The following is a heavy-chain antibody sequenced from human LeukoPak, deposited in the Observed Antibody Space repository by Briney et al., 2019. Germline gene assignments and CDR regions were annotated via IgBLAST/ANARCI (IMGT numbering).Heavy chain of an antibody. CDR3: AKWGDYDVLTGYYVSDY. Sequence: GGSLRLSCAASGFTFSNYAMSWVRQAPGKGLEWVSAITGSGGNTYYADSVKGRFTISRDNYKNTVFLQMNSLRAEDTAVYYCAKWGDYDVLTGYYVSDYWGQGTLVTVSS. CDR2: ITGSGGNT. CDR1: GFTFSNYA. D-gene: IGHD3-9*01. V-gene: IGHV3-23*01. J-gene: IGHJ4*02.